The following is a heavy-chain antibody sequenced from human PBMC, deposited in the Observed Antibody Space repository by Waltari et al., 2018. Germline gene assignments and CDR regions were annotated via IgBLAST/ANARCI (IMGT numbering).Heavy chain of an antibody. V-gene: IGHV1-18*01. CDR3: ARVGYAGAFDI. Sequence: QVQLLQSGAEVKRPGASVKVSCKASGYTFTSYGISWVRQAPGQGLAWMGWISAYNGNKNYAQKVQGRVTMTTDTSTSTAYMGLRRLRSDDTAVYYCARVGYAGAFDIWGQGTMVTVSS. J-gene: IGHJ3*02. D-gene: IGHD2-15*01. CDR1: GYTFTSYG. CDR2: ISAYNGNK.